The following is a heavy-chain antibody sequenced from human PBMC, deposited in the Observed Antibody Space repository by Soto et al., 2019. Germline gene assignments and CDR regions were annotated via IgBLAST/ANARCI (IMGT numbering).Heavy chain of an antibody. Sequence: EVQLVESGGGLVKPGGSLRLSCAASGFTFSNAWMNWVRQAPGKGLEWVGRIKSKTDGGTTDYAAPVKGRFTISRDDSKYTLYLQMTSLKTEDTAVYYCTKVCGGDCYIPYYSYGMDVWGQGTTVTVSS. V-gene: IGHV3-15*07. CDR1: GFTFSNAW. CDR2: IKSKTDGGTT. D-gene: IGHD2-21*02. CDR3: TKVCGGDCYIPYYSYGMDV. J-gene: IGHJ6*02.